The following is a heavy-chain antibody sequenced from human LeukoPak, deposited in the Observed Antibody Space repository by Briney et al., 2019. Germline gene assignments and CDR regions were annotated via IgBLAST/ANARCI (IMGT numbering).Heavy chain of an antibody. CDR2: IYSGGST. CDR1: GFTVSSNY. Sequence: GGSLRLSCAASGFTVSSNYMSWVRQAPGKGLEWVSVIYSGGSTYYADSVKGRFTISRDNSKNTLYLQMNSLRAEDTAVYYCAKVGTYYYDSSGYWVDYWGQGTLVTVSS. CDR3: AKVGTYYYDSSGYWVDY. J-gene: IGHJ4*02. D-gene: IGHD3-22*01. V-gene: IGHV3-66*01.